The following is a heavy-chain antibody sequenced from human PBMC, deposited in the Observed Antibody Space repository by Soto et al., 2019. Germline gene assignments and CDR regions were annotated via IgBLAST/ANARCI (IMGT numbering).Heavy chain of an antibody. Sequence: GSLRLSSAASGSTFSIYGFHWVRQAPGKGLEWVAVIVSDGNRKFNADSVEGRFTISRDNSKDTLYLQMNSMRAEDTAVYYCARDDAFENENGFDVWGQGTMGTVS. CDR1: GSTFSIYG. D-gene: IGHD1-1*01. CDR3: ARDDAFENENGFDV. J-gene: IGHJ3*01. CDR2: IVSDGNRK. V-gene: IGHV3-33*01.